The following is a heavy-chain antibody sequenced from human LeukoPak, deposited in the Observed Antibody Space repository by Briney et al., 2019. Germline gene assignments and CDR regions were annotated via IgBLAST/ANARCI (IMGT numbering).Heavy chain of an antibody. D-gene: IGHD4-17*01. CDR3: ARSDYGDYGMDV. CDR1: GFTFDDYA. J-gene: IGHJ6*02. V-gene: IGHV3-9*01. CDR2: ISWNSGTI. Sequence: GGSLRLSCAASGFTFDDYAMHWVRQAPGKGLEWVSGISWNSGTIGYADSVKGRFTISRDNAKNSLYLQMNSLRAGDTAVYYCARSDYGDYGMDVWGQGTTVTVSS.